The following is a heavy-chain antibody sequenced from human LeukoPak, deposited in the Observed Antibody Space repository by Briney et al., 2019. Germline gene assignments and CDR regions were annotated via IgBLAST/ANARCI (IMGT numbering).Heavy chain of an antibody. Sequence: SETLSLTCTIRGGSINGYSWSWIRQTPEKGLEWIGEIHHNGTTNYRPSLKSRVTISFDKSKNQFSLTMTSVTAADTAVYYCTRQSGTVTPIDYWGQGTLVTVSS. D-gene: IGHD4-17*01. CDR2: IHHNGTT. V-gene: IGHV4-34*01. CDR1: GGSINGYS. J-gene: IGHJ4*02. CDR3: TRQSGTVTPIDY.